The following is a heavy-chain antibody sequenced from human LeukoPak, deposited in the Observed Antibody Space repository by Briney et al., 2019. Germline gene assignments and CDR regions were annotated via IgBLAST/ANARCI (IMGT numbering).Heavy chain of an antibody. J-gene: IGHJ5*02. CDR2: IIPIFGTA. CDR3: ARQTHCGGDCYSHWFDP. CDR1: GGTFSSYA. Sequence: SVKVSCKASGGTFSSYAISWVRQPPGQGLEWMGGIIPIFGTANYAQKFQGRVTITADDSTSTAYMELSSLRSEDTAVYYCARQTHCGGDCYSHWFDPWGQGSLVTVSS. V-gene: IGHV1-69*13. D-gene: IGHD2-21*01.